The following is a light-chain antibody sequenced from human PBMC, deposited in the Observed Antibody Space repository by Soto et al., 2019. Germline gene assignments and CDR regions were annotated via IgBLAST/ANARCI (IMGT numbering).Light chain of an antibody. Sequence: DIQMTQSPSSLSASVGDRVTITCRASQGISNYLAWYHQKPGKAPKLXIYAASTLQSGVPSRFSGRGSGTDFTLTISSLQSEDFATYYGQQYNSYSPLTFGGGTKVDIK. CDR1: QGISNY. V-gene: IGKV1-16*01. J-gene: IGKJ4*01. CDR2: AAS. CDR3: QQYNSYSPLT.